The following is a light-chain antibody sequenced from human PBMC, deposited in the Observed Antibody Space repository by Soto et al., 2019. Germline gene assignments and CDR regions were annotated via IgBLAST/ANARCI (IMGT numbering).Light chain of an antibody. J-gene: IGLJ3*02. CDR2: GNS. CDR1: TSNIGAGYD. V-gene: IGLV1-40*01. Sequence: SVLTQPPSVSGAPGQRVTISCTGTTSNIGAGYDVHWYQHLPGTPPKLLIYGNSDRPSGVPDRFSGSKSGTSASLAITGLQAEDEADYYCQSYDSSLTVGVFGGGTKLTVL. CDR3: QSYDSSLTVGV.